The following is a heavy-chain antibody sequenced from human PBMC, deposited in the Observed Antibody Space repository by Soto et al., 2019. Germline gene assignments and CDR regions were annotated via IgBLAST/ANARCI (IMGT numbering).Heavy chain of an antibody. D-gene: IGHD3-3*01. CDR1: GYTFNNYG. Sequence: QVQLVQSGTEVKKPGASVKVSCKASGYTFNNYGFSWVRQAPGQGLEWVGWIGTHNGDTTYAQSFQGRATMTIDTATTTSYMELTSLTFDDTAVYFCARDWRGAEGFDPWGQGTLVIVSS. CDR2: IGTHNGDT. J-gene: IGHJ5*02. CDR3: ARDWRGAEGFDP. V-gene: IGHV1-18*01.